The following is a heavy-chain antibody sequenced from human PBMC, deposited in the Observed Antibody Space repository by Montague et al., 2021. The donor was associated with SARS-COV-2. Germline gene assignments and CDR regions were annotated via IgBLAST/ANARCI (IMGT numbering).Heavy chain of an antibody. CDR3: ARIFCGGDCDGSGVFDI. J-gene: IGHJ3*02. D-gene: IGHD2-21*02. Sequence: TLSLTCTVSGYSIDSGGYFWSWIRQHPGKGLGWIGFIYYSGSADYNPSLGSRVSISVDRSKNQFSLKLSSVTAADTAVYYCARIFCGGDCDGSGVFDIWGQGTMVTVSS. CDR2: IYYSGSA. CDR1: GYSIDSGGYF. V-gene: IGHV4-31*03.